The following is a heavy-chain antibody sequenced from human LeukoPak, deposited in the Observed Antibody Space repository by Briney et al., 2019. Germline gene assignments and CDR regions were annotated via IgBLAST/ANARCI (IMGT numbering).Heavy chain of an antibody. V-gene: IGHV3-53*01. CDR1: GFTVSTNY. CDR3: ARDNGLNWFDP. J-gene: IGHJ5*02. CDR2: IYSGGGGTT. Sequence: PGGSLRLSCAASGFTVSTNYMTWVRQAPGKGVEWVSVIYSGGGGTTHYADSVKGRFTISRDNSKNTVSLQMNSLTAEDTAIYYCARDNGLNWFDPWGQGTLVTVSS.